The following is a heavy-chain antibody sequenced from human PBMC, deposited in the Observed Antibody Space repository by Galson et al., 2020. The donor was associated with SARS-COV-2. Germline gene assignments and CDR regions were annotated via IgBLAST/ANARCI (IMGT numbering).Heavy chain of an antibody. CDR3: ARLDTSIDVFDV. CDR1: GYIFTNYW. D-gene: IGHD5-18*01. CDR2: INPGDSDT. V-gene: IGHV5-51*01. J-gene: IGHJ3*01. Sequence: GESLKISCKGSGYIFTNYWIAWVRQMPGKGLEWMGAINPGDSDTTYSPSFQGQFTISADKSISTAYLQWSSLKASDTAMYYCARLDTSIDVFDVWGQGTVLSVSS.